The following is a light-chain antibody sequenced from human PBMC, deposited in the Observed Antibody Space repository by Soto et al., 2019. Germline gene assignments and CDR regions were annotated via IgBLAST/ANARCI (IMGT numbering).Light chain of an antibody. V-gene: IGKV3-11*01. CDR1: QSVSSY. CDR3: QQRSNWIT. J-gene: IGKJ5*01. CDR2: DAS. Sequence: EIVLTQSPGTLSLSPGERATLPCRASQSVSSYLAWYQQKPGQAPRLLIYDASNRASGIPARFSGSGSGTDFTLTISSLEPEDFAVYHCQQRSNWITFGQGTRLEIK.